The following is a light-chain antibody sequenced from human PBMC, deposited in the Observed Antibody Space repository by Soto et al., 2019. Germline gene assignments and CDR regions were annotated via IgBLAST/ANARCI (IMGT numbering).Light chain of an antibody. Sequence: IPIAESPSSLSASDGDRVPLTCRASQGIRNDLGWYQQKPGKAPKLLIYAASSLQSGVPSRFSGSGSGTDFALTISRLEPEDFAVYYCQQYGSSPRTFGQGTKVDI. V-gene: IGKV1-17*01. J-gene: IGKJ1*01. CDR3: QQYGSSPRT. CDR1: QGIRND. CDR2: AAS.